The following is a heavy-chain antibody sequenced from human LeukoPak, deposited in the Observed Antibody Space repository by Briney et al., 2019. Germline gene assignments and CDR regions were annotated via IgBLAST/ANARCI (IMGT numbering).Heavy chain of an antibody. D-gene: IGHD3-22*01. CDR3: ARGMYYYDSSGYYALVGRTFDY. CDR1: GGSFSGYY. V-gene: IGHV4-34*01. J-gene: IGHJ4*02. CDR2: INHSGST. Sequence: PSETLSLTCAVYGGSFSGYYWSWIRQPPGKGLEWIGEINHSGSTNYNPSLKSRVTISVDTSKNQFSLKLSSVTAADTAVYYCARGMYYYDSSGYYALVGRTFDYWGQGTLVTVSS.